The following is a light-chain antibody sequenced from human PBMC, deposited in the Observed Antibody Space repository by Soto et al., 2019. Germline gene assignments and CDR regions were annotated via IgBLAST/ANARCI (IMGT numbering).Light chain of an antibody. CDR3: CLYVCGRTYV. J-gene: IGLJ1*01. CDR2: DDT. CDR1: SRDVGAYDY. V-gene: IGLV2-23*01. Sequence: QSVLTQPASVSGSPGQSITISYTGTSRDVGAYDYVSWYLQYPDKVPKLIIYDDTKRPSGVSSRFSGSKSGNTASLTISGLQTEDEADYYCCLYVCGRTYVFGTGNEVTVL.